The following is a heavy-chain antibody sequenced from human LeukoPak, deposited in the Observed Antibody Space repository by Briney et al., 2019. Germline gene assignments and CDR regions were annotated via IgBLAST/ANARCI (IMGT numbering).Heavy chain of an antibody. CDR1: GFTFSSYG. CDR3: AKGVAGDPTHYFDY. V-gene: IGHV3-30*18. CDR2: ISYDGSKK. J-gene: IGHJ4*02. D-gene: IGHD3-10*01. Sequence: PGGSLRLSCAASGFTFSSYGMHWVRQAPGKGLEWVAVISYDGSKKYYADSVKGRFTISRDNAKNSLYLQMNSLRAEDTALYYCAKGVAGDPTHYFDYWGQGTLVTVSS.